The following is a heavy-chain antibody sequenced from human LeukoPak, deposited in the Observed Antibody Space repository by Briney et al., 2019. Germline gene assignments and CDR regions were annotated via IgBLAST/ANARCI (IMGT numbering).Heavy chain of an antibody. CDR3: ASRRVVTANYFDY. V-gene: IGHV3-33*07. CDR2: VWYDGNNK. CDR1: GFTFINYG. Sequence: GGPLRLSCAASGFTFINYGMYWVRQAPGKGLEWVATVWYDGNNKYYADSVRGRFTISRDNSKNTLYLQMNSLRAEDTAVYYCASRRVVTANYFDYWGQGTLVTVSS. D-gene: IGHD2-21*02. J-gene: IGHJ4*02.